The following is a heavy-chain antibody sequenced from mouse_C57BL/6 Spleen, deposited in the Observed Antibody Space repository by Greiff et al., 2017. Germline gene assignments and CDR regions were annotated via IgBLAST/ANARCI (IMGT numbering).Heavy chain of an antibody. CDR2: IDPNSGGT. CDR3: ARRARVVSPGYFDV. V-gene: IGHV1-72*01. CDR1: GYTFTSYW. Sequence: QVQLQQPGAELVKPGASVKLSCKASGYTFTSYWMHWVKQRPGRGLEWIGRIDPNSGGTKYKEKFKSKATLTVDKPSSTAYMQLSSLTSEDAAVYYCARRARVVSPGYFDVWGTGTTVTVSS. J-gene: IGHJ1*03. D-gene: IGHD1-1*01.